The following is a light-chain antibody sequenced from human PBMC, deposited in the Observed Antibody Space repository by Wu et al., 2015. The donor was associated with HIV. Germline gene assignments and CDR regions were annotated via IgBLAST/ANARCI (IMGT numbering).Light chain of an antibody. J-gene: IGKJ1*01. V-gene: IGKV1-5*03. CDR1: QSISSW. Sequence: DIQMTQSPSTLSASVGDRVTITCRASQSISSWLVWYQQKPGKAPKVLIYKASSLESGVPSRFSGSGSGTEFTLTISSLQPDDFATYFCQQYNGYPWTFGPGTKVEIK. CDR2: KAS. CDR3: QQYNGYPWT.